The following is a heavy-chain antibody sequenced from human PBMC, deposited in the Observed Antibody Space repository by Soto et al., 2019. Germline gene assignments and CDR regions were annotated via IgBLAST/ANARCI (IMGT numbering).Heavy chain of an antibody. Sequence: EVQLVESGGGLVKPGGSLRLSCAASGFTFSSYSMHWVRQAPGKGLEWVSSISSSSSYIYYADSVKGRFTISRDNAKNSLYLKMNSLRAEDTAVYYCARDMACSQYYYYMDVWGKGTTVTVSS. V-gene: IGHV3-21*01. D-gene: IGHD3-10*01. CDR2: ISSSSSYI. CDR3: ARDMACSQYYYYMDV. CDR1: GFTFSSYS. J-gene: IGHJ6*03.